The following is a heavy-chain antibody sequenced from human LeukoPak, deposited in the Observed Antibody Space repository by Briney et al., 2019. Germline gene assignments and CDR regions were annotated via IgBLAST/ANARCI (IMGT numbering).Heavy chain of an antibody. V-gene: IGHV4-34*01. Sequence: SETLSLTCAVYGGSLSGYYWSWIRQPPGKGLEWIGEINHSGSTNYNPSLKSRVTISVDTSKNQFSLKLSSVTAADTAVYYCARGNCSSTSCKGHYFDYWGQGTLVTVSS. J-gene: IGHJ4*02. D-gene: IGHD2-2*01. CDR3: ARGNCSSTSCKGHYFDY. CDR2: INHSGST. CDR1: GGSLSGYY.